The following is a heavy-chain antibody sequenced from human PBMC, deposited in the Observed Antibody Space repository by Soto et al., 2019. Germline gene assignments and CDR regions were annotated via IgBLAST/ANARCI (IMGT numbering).Heavy chain of an antibody. Sequence: QVQLVQSGAEVKKPGASVKVSCKASGYTFTGYYMHWVRQAPGQGLEWMGWINPNSGGTNYAQKFQGWVTMTRDTSNSTAYMELSRLRSDDTAVYYCARGIYCSGGSCRSYDYWGQGTLVTVSS. V-gene: IGHV1-2*04. D-gene: IGHD2-15*01. CDR3: ARGIYCSGGSCRSYDY. CDR1: GYTFTGYY. CDR2: INPNSGGT. J-gene: IGHJ4*02.